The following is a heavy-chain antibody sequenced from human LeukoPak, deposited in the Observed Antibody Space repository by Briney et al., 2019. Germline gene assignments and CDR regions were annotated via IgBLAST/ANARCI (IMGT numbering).Heavy chain of an antibody. D-gene: IGHD7-27*01. Sequence: GGSLRLSCAASGFTFSSYSMNWVRQAPGKGLEWVSSISSSSSSYIYYADSVKGRFTISRDNAKNSLYLQMNSLRAEDTAVYYCERDFKLTGDVLWGQGTLVTVSS. V-gene: IGHV3-21*01. CDR2: ISSSSSSYI. J-gene: IGHJ4*02. CDR3: ERDFKLTGDVL. CDR1: GFTFSSYS.